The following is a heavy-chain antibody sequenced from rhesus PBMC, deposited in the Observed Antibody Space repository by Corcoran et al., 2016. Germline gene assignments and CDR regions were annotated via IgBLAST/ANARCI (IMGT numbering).Heavy chain of an antibody. CDR3: ARDGYCSGGVCYAGAFDF. J-gene: IGHJ3*01. D-gene: IGHD2-8*01. CDR2: IRNNMYGGTA. Sequence: EVRLVESGGGLVQPGGSLRLSCAASGFPFSDYYMSWFRQAPGKGREWVDFIRNNMYGGTAQVAPSLKGRFTISRDDSRSIASLQMNSLKTEDTAVYYCARDGYCSGGVCYAGAFDFWGQGLRVTVSS. CDR1: GFPFSDYY. V-gene: IGHV3-116*02.